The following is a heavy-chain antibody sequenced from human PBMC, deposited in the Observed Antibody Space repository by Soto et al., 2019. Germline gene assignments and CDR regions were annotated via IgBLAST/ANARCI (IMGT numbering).Heavy chain of an antibody. Sequence: QVQLQQWGAGLLKPSETLSLTCAVYGGSFSGYYWSWIRQPPGKGLEWIGEINHSGSTNYNPSLKSRVTISVDTPKNQFSLKLSSVTAADTAVYYCARGRGQYDILTGYYGYWGQGTLVTVSS. CDR1: GGSFSGYY. J-gene: IGHJ4*02. V-gene: IGHV4-34*01. CDR2: INHSGST. CDR3: ARGRGQYDILTGYYGY. D-gene: IGHD3-9*01.